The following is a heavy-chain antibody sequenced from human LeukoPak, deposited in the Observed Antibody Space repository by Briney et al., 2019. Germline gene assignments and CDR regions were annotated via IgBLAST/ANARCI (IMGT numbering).Heavy chain of an antibody. Sequence: GGSLRLSCAASGLIVSSNYMSWVRQVPGKGPEWVSFIYRDGNTNYADSVKGRFTISRDNSKNTLSLQMNSLRAEDTAVYYCACSGPYSNGGVMTDYWGQGTLVTVSS. V-gene: IGHV3-66*01. D-gene: IGHD6-19*01. CDR3: ACSGPYSNGGVMTDY. CDR2: IYRDGNT. J-gene: IGHJ4*02. CDR1: GLIVSSNY.